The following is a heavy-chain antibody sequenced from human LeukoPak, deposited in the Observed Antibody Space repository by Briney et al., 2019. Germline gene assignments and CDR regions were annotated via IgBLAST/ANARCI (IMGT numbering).Heavy chain of an antibody. D-gene: IGHD2-8*02. CDR1: GDSISDYH. CDR2: IYTSGST. CDR3: ARDRDCTGGSCYYVDV. J-gene: IGHJ6*03. V-gene: IGHV4-4*07. Sequence: SETLSLTCSVSGDSISDYHWTWIRQPAGKALEWIGRIYTSGSTHYKSSLKSRVTISVDTSENQFSLTMTSVTAADSAIYHCARDRDCTGGSCYYVDVWGRGTTVTVSS.